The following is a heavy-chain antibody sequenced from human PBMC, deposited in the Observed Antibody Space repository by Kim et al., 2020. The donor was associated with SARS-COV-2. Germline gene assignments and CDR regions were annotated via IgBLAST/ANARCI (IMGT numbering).Heavy chain of an antibody. V-gene: IGHV3-30*04. Sequence: GGSLRLSCAASGFTFSSYAMHWVRQAPGKGLEWVAVISYDGSNKYYADSVKGRFTISRDNSKNTLYLQMNSLRAEDTAVYYCASGPSKYYYSSCSYCGYWGQGTLVTVSS. CDR3: ASGPSKYYYSSCSYCGY. D-gene: IGHD3-22*01. CDR1: GFTFSSYA. CDR2: ISYDGSNK. J-gene: IGHJ4*02.